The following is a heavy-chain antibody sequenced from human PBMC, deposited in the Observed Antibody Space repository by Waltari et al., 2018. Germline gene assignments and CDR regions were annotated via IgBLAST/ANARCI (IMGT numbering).Heavy chain of an antibody. Sequence: VQLVESGGGGVQPGGSLRLSCDASGFTLRKFAQHWVRQAPGKGLDWVTVISFDGRNTYYSDSVAGRFTVSRDNSEKTLYLQMNSLKIEDAGVYFCAKDRDDYGSGSSFNFCGQGTLVAVSS. J-gene: IGHJ4*02. CDR1: GFTLRKFA. CDR2: ISFDGRNT. CDR3: AKDRDDYGSGSSFNF. D-gene: IGHD3-10*01. V-gene: IGHV3-30-3*02.